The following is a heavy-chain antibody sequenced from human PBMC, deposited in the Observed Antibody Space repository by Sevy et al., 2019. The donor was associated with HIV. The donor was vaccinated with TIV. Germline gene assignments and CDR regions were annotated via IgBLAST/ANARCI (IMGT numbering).Heavy chain of an antibody. CDR3: AKDYYDSSGWGYYYYGMDV. Sequence: GGSLRLSCAASGFTFSSYGMHWVRQAPGKGLEWVAVISYDGSNKYYADSVKGRFTISRDNSKNTLYLQMNSLRAEDTAVYYCAKDYYDSSGWGYYYYGMDVWGQGTTVTVSS. CDR2: ISYDGSNK. J-gene: IGHJ6*02. CDR1: GFTFSSYG. V-gene: IGHV3-30*18. D-gene: IGHD3-22*01.